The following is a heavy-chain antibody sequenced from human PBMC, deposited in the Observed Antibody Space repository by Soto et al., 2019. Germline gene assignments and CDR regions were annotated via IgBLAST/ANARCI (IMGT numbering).Heavy chain of an antibody. CDR3: ARDKITGLFDY. J-gene: IGHJ4*02. CDR2: NNHSGST. V-gene: IGHV4-34*01. CDR1: GGSFSGYD. D-gene: IGHD2-8*02. Sequence: PSETLSLTCAVYGGSFSGYDWTWIRQPPGTGLEWIGENNHSGSTNYNPSLKSRVTISVDTSKNQFSLKLTSVTAADTAVYYCARDKITGLFDYWGQGTLVTVSS.